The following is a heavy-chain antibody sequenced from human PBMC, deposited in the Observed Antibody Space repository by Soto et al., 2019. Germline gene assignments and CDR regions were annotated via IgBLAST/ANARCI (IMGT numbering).Heavy chain of an antibody. Sequence: QVQLVQSGAEVKKPGSSVKVSCKASGGTFSSYAISWVRQAPGQGLEWMGGIIPIFGTANYAQKFQGRVTITADKSMRTAYRGRGSLGSEATALYYWARDEGPTSYGRDVGGKGTTVTFPS. CDR3: ARDEGPTSYGRDV. D-gene: IGHD2-2*01. J-gene: IGHJ6*04. CDR1: GGTFSSYA. CDR2: IIPIFGTA. V-gene: IGHV1-69*06.